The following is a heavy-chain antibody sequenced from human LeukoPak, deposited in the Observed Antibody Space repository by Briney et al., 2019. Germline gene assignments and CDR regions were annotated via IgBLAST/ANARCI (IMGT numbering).Heavy chain of an antibody. D-gene: IGHD4-23*01. CDR1: GFTFDDYA. CDR2: ISWNSGSI. J-gene: IGHJ4*02. CDR3: AKDINTGGSVTVVSPEFDY. Sequence: GGSLRLSCAASGFTFDDYAMHWVRQAPGKGLEWVSGISWNSGSIGYADSVKGRFTISRDNAKNSLYLQMNSLRAEDTALYYCAKDINTGGSVTVVSPEFDYWGQGTLVTVSS. V-gene: IGHV3-9*01.